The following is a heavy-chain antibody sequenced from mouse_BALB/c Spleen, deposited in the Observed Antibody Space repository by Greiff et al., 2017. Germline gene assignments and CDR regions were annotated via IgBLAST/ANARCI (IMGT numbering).Heavy chain of an antibody. D-gene: IGHD2-4*01. J-gene: IGHJ3*01. V-gene: IGHV3-8*02. Sequence: EVKLQESGPSLVKPSQTLSLTCSVTGDSITSGYWNWIRKFPGNKLEYMGYISYSGSTYYNPSLKSRISITRDTSKNQYYLQLNSVTTEDTATYYCARDDYDGTPFAYWGQGTLVTVSA. CDR1: GDSITSGY. CDR3: ARDDYDGTPFAY. CDR2: ISYSGST.